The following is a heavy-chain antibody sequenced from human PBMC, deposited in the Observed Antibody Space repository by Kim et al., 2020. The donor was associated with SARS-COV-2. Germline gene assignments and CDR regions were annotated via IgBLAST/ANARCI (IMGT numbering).Heavy chain of an antibody. Sequence: GWSLRLSCTASAFTFSSYEMNWVRQAPGKGLEWVSYISSSGNTIYYADSVKGRFTISRDNVKKSLYLQMNSLRAEDTAVYYCARQDSSGPFYYMDVCGKG. D-gene: IGHD3-22*01. J-gene: IGHJ6*03. CDR3: ARQDSSGPFYYMDV. CDR1: AFTFSSYE. CDR2: ISSSGNTI. V-gene: IGHV3-48*03.